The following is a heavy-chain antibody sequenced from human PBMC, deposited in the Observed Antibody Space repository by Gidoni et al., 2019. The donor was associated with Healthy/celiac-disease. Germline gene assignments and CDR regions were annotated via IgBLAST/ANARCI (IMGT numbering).Heavy chain of an antibody. D-gene: IGHD3-10*01. CDR1: GFSLSTSGVG. CDR2: MYWNDDK. J-gene: IGHJ3*02. CDR3: AHSWVVRAFDI. Sequence: ITLKESGPTLVKPTQPLTLTFPFSGFSLSTSGVGVGWIRQPPGKALEWLAIMYWNDDKRDSPSLKSRLTITKDTSKNQVVLTMTNMDPVDTATYYCAHSWVVRAFDIWGQGTMVTVSS. V-gene: IGHV2-5*01.